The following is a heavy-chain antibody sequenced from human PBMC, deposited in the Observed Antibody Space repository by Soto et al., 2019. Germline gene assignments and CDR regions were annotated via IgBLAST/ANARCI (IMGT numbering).Heavy chain of an antibody. D-gene: IGHD5-18*01. CDR1: GYTFTSYL. Sequence: QVQLVQSGAEVKKPGASVKVSCKASGYTFTSYLITWVRQAPGQGLEWMGWISAYNGNTIYAQNLQGRVTLTTDTSTNTPYVELRSLRSDDTAVYYCARRGYSHDLDYWGQGTLVSVSS. V-gene: IGHV1-18*01. CDR3: ARRGYSHDLDY. J-gene: IGHJ4*02. CDR2: ISAYNGNT.